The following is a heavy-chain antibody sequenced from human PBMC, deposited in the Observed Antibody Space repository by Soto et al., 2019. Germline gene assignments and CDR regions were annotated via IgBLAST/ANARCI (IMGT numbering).Heavy chain of an antibody. CDR2: INPSGGST. CDR3: ARAKVCSGGSCYSMGMDYLDY. D-gene: IGHD2-15*01. V-gene: IGHV1-46*01. J-gene: IGHJ4*02. Sequence: ASVKVSCKASGYTFTSYYVHWVRQAPGQGLEWMGIINPSGGSTSYPQKFQDRVTMTRDTSTSTVYMELSSLRSEDTAVYYCARAKVCSGGSCYSMGMDYLDYWGQGTLVTVS. CDR1: GYTFTSYY.